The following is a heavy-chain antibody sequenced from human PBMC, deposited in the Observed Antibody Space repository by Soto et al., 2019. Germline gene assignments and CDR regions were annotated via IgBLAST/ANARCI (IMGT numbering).Heavy chain of an antibody. D-gene: IGHD3-3*01. J-gene: IGHJ4*02. CDR1: GYTFTSYY. Sequence: GASVKVSCKASGYTFTSYYMHWVRQAPGQGLEWMGIINPSDGSTSYAQKFQGRVTMTRDTSTSTVYMELSSLRSEDTAVYYCARAGLRFLEWAPTDFDYWGQGTLVTVSS. CDR2: INPSDGST. V-gene: IGHV1-46*01. CDR3: ARAGLRFLEWAPTDFDY.